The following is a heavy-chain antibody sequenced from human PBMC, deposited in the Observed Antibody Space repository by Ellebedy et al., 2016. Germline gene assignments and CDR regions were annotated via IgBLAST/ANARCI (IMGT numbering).Heavy chain of an antibody. V-gene: IGHV3-66*01. J-gene: IGHJ4*02. Sequence: GGSLRLXCAASGFTVSSNYMSWVRQAPGKGLEWVSVIYSGGSTYYADSVKGRFTISRDNSKNTLYLQMNSLRAEDTAVYYCAREIDGDYYDSSATWGYWGQGTLVTVSS. CDR2: IYSGGST. CDR1: GFTVSSNY. D-gene: IGHD3-22*01. CDR3: AREIDGDYYDSSATWGY.